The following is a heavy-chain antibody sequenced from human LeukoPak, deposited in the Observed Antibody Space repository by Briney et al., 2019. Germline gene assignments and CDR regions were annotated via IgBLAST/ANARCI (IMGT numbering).Heavy chain of an antibody. V-gene: IGHV1-18*01. Sequence: ASVKVSCKASGYTFTSYGISWVRQAPGQGLEWMGWISAYSGNTNYAQKLQGRVTMTTDTSTSTAYMELRSLRSDDTAVYYCARDACSSTSCYTGGWFDPWGQGTLVTVSS. J-gene: IGHJ5*02. D-gene: IGHD2-2*02. CDR2: ISAYSGNT. CDR1: GYTFTSYG. CDR3: ARDACSSTSCYTGGWFDP.